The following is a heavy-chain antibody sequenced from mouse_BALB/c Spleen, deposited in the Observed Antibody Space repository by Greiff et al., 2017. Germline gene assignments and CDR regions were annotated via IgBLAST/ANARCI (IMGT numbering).Heavy chain of an antibody. CDR2: IRNKANGYTT. D-gene: IGHD1-1*01. CDR1: GFTFTDYY. CDR3: ARAHGSSYYFDY. J-gene: IGHJ2*01. Sequence: EVKVVESGGGLVQPGGSLRLSCATSGFTFTDYYMSWVRQPPGKALEWLGFIRNKANGYTTEYSASVKGRFTISRDNSQSILYLQMNTLRAEDSATYYCARAHGSSYYFDYWGQGTTLTVSS. V-gene: IGHV7-3*02.